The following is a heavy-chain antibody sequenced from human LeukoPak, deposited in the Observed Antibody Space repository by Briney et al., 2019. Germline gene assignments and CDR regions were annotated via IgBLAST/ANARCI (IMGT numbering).Heavy chain of an antibody. Sequence: SVKVSCKASGGTFSSYAISWVRQAPGQGLEWMGRIIPIFGTANYAQKFQDRVTITTDESTSTAYMELSSLRSEDTAVYYCARGGISASWDPFDYWGQGTLVTVSS. V-gene: IGHV1-69*05. CDR2: IIPIFGTA. J-gene: IGHJ4*02. D-gene: IGHD2-2*01. CDR1: GGTFSSYA. CDR3: ARGGISASWDPFDY.